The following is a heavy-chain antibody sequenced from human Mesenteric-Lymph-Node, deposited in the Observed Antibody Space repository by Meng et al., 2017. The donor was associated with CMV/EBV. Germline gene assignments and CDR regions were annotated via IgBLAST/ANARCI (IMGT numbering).Heavy chain of an antibody. J-gene: IGHJ4*02. CDR3: ARGRPRSPLDH. CDR2: IYYSGST. CDR1: GGSISSSSYY. Sequence: GSLRLSCTVSGGSISSSSYYWGWIRQPPGKGLEWIGSIYYSGSTYYNPSLKSRVTISIDTSKMQFSLKVSSVTAADTAVYYCARGRPRSPLDHWGQGTLVTVSS. D-gene: IGHD1-26*01. V-gene: IGHV4-39*07.